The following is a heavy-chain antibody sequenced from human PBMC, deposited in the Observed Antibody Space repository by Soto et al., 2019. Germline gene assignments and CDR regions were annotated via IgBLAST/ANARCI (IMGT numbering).Heavy chain of an antibody. Sequence: GGSLRLSCAASGFTFSSYSMNWVRQAPGKGLEWVSYISSSSSTIYYADSVKGRFTISRDNAKNSLYLQMNSLRAEDTAVYYCVRLHDYGDYVPSFYYYGMDVWGQGTTVTVSS. D-gene: IGHD4-17*01. CDR3: VRLHDYGDYVPSFYYYGMDV. CDR1: GFTFSSYS. J-gene: IGHJ6*02. V-gene: IGHV3-48*01. CDR2: ISSSSSTI.